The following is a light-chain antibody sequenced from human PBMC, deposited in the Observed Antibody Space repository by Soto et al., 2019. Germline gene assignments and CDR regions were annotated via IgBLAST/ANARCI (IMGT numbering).Light chain of an antibody. CDR1: QSVSSY. V-gene: IGKV3-11*01. CDR2: DAS. CDR3: QHRSNWPST. J-gene: IGKJ5*01. Sequence: EIVLTQSPATLSLSPGERATLSCRASQSVSSYLAWYHQKPGQAPRLLIYDASNRATGIPARFSGSGAGTDFTLTISSLEPEDSAVYYCQHRSNWPSTFGQGSRLEIK.